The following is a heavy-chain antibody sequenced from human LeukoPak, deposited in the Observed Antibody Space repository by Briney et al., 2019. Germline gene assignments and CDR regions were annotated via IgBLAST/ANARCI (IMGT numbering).Heavy chain of an antibody. CDR1: GYTFTGYY. CDR2: IYPNSGAT. CDR3: GTLLSNGPFDY. Sequence: ASVKVSCKASGYTFTGYYMHWVRQAPGQGLEWMGYIYPNSGATKYAQKFQGRVTMTRDTSISTAYMELSELGSDDTAVYYCGTLLSNGPFDYWGQGSLVTVSS. V-gene: IGHV1-2*02. J-gene: IGHJ4*02.